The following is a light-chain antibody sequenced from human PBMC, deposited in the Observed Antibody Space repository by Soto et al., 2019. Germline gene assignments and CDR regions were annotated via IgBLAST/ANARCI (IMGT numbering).Light chain of an antibody. Sequence: DGGMTQSPASLAVSLGERATINCKSSQSLLSSSNKKNYLAWYQQKPGQSPKLFIYWASTRESGVPDRFSGSGSGTDFTLTISSLQAEDAVLYCCQQYCSIPGTFSQRTKADI. CDR1: QSLLSSSNKKNY. CDR2: WAS. J-gene: IGKJ1*01. CDR3: QQYCSIPGT. V-gene: IGKV4-1*01.